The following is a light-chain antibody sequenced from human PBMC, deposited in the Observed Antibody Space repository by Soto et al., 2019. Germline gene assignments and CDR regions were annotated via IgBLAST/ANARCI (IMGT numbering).Light chain of an antibody. V-gene: IGLV2-23*02. CDR1: SSDVGSYNL. J-gene: IGLJ2*01. Sequence: QSVLTQPASVSGSPGQSITISCTGTSSDVGSYNLVSGYQQHPGNAPKLMIYDVSKRPSGVSNRFSGSKSGNTASLTIAGLHAEDEADYYCCSYAGSSTLVFGGGTKVTVL. CDR2: DVS. CDR3: CSYAGSSTLV.